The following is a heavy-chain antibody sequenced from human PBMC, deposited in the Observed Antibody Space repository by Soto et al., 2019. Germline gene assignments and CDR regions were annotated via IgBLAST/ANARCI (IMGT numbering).Heavy chain of an antibody. J-gene: IGHJ5*02. V-gene: IGHV4-4*07. Sequence: SETLSLTCTVSGASMNSYHWSWIRQPAGKGLEWIGHIHSSGSTNYNPSLKSRVTMSVDTSKNQFSLRLMSLTAADTAVYYCARDQGVAAAGITWFDPWGQGPLVTVSS. CDR3: ARDQGVAAAGITWFDP. CDR2: IHSSGST. CDR1: GASMNSYH. D-gene: IGHD6-13*01.